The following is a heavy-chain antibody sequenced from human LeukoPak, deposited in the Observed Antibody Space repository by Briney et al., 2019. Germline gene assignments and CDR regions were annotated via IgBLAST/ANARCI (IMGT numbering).Heavy chain of an antibody. V-gene: IGHV3-48*04. Sequence: GGSLRLSCAASGFTFSSYSMNWVRQAPGKGLEWVSYISSSSTIYYADSVKGRFTISRDNAKNSLYLQMNSLRAEDTAVYYCARGDRYDGSGSYYPNWFDPWGQGTLVTVSS. D-gene: IGHD3-10*01. CDR3: ARGDRYDGSGSYYPNWFDP. CDR1: GFTFSSYS. CDR2: ISSSSTI. J-gene: IGHJ5*02.